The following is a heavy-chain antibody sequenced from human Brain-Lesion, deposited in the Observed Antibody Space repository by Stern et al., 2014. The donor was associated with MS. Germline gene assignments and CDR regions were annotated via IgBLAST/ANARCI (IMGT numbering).Heavy chain of an antibody. Sequence: VQLVESGPGLVKPSETLSLTCTVAGGSVSSTSYAWAWIRQPPGKGLEWIGTIYYSGNTYYSPSLKSRLPLSLDPSKNRFSLQLRSVTAADTAVYYCAGEEDIRYCSGGSCTGNWFDPWGQGTLVTVSS. CDR3: AGEEDIRYCSGGSCTGNWFDP. V-gene: IGHV4-39*01. D-gene: IGHD2-15*01. CDR2: IYYSGNT. J-gene: IGHJ5*02. CDR1: GGSVSSTSYA.